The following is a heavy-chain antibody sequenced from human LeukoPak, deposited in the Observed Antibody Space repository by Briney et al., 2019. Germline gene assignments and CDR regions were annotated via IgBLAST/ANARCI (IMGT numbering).Heavy chain of an antibody. D-gene: IGHD2-2*01. CDR1: GFTFSSYS. V-gene: IGHV3-21*01. J-gene: IGHJ6*02. CDR3: ARCDIVVVPAAMTVYYYYGMDV. CDR2: ISSSSSYI. Sequence: GGSLRLSCAASGFTFSSYSMNWVRQAPGKGLEWVSSISSSSSYIYYADSVKGRFTISRDNAKNSLYLQMNSLRAEDTAVYYCARCDIVVVPAAMTVYYYYGMDVWGQGTTVTVPS.